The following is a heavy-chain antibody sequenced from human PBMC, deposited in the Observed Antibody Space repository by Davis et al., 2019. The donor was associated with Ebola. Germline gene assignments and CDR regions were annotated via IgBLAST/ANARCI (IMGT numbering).Heavy chain of an antibody. J-gene: IGHJ4*02. V-gene: IGHV1-2*02. Sequence: ASVQVSCKASGYTFTGYYMHWVRQAPGQGLEWLGWINPNSGGTNYVQKFQGRVTMTRDTSISKASMELSRLRSDDTAVYYCARGQVRYTGGRLDWGQGTLVTVSS. CDR3: ARGQVRYTGGRLD. D-gene: IGHD3-16*01. CDR1: GYTFTGYY. CDR2: INPNSGGT.